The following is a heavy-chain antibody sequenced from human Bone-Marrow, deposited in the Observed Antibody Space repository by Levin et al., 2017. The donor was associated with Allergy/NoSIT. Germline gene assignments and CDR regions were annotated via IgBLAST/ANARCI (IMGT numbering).Heavy chain of an antibody. CDR3: AREGYYCSGGTCYPRGRELDY. CDR2: IIPILGIA. V-gene: IGHV1-69*04. Sequence: GASVKVSCKASGGTFSSYAINWVRQAPGQGLEWMARIIPILGIANYAQKFQGRVTITADKSTSTAYMELSSLRSEDTAVYYCAREGYYCSGGTCYPRGRELDYWGQGTLVTVSS. J-gene: IGHJ4*02. D-gene: IGHD2-15*01. CDR1: GGTFSSYA.